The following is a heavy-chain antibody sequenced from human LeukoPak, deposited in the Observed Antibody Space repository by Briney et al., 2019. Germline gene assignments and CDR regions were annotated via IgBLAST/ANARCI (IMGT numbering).Heavy chain of an antibody. CDR3: ARGWGSGSYSFDAFDI. CDR2: INPNSGGT. D-gene: IGHD1-26*01. CDR1: GFTFSSYG. J-gene: IGHJ3*02. V-gene: IGHV1-2*02. Sequence: GGSLRLSCAASGFTFSSYGMHWVRQAPGQGLEWMGWINPNSGGTNYAQKFQGRVTMTRDTSISTAYMELSRLRSDDTAVYYCARGWGSGSYSFDAFDIWGQGTMVTVSS.